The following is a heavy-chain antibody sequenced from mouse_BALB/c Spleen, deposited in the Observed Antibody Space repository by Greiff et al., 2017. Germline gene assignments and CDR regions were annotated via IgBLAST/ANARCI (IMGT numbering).Heavy chain of an antibody. Sequence: DVKLQESGPSLVKPSQTLSLTCSVTGDSITSGYWNWIRKFPGNKLEYMGYISYSGSTYYNPSLKSRISITRDTSKNQYYLQLNSVTTEDTATYYCARWGYGSSYGAMDYRGQGTSVTVSS. CDR3: ARWGYGSSYGAMDY. CDR1: GDSITSGY. V-gene: IGHV3-8*02. CDR2: ISYSGST. D-gene: IGHD1-1*01. J-gene: IGHJ4*01.